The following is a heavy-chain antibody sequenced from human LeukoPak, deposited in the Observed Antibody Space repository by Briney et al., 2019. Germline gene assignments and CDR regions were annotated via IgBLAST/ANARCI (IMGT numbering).Heavy chain of an antibody. CDR2: INPNSGGT. CDR3: ARLLAAAVGSWFDP. V-gene: IGHV1-2*06. J-gene: IGHJ5*02. CDR1: GYTFTGYY. D-gene: IGHD6-13*01. Sequence: ASVKVSCKASGYTFTGYYMHWVRQAPGQGLEWMGRINPNSGGTNYAQKFQGRVTMTRDTSISTDYMELSRLRSDDTAVYYCARLLAAAVGSWFDPWGQGTLVTVSS.